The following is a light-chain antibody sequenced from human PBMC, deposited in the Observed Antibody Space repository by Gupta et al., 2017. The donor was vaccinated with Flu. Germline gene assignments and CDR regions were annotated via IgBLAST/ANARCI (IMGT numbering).Light chain of an antibody. CDR3: AAWDDSLNGWV. V-gene: IGLV1-44*01. CDR1: SSNIGSNT. J-gene: IGLJ3*02. Sequence: QSVLTQPSSASGTPGQRVTISCSVSSSNIGSNTVNWYQQLPGTAPKLLIYSNDQRPSGVPDRFSGSKYGTSASLAISGLQSEDEADYYCAAWDDSLNGWVFGGGTKLTVL. CDR2: SND.